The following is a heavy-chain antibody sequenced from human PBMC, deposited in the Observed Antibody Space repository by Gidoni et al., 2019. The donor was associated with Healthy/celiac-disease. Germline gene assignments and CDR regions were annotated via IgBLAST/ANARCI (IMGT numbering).Heavy chain of an antibody. D-gene: IGHD6-19*01. J-gene: IGHJ6*02. CDR3: AKDQGGSGWSLHYGMDV. CDR1: GLTFSSYG. V-gene: IGHV3-30*18. CDR2: IAYDGSNK. Sequence: QVQLVESGGGVVQPGRSLRLSGAASGLTFSSYGMHWVRQAPGKGLEWVAVIAYDGSNKYYADSVKGRFTISRDNSKNTLYLQMNSLRAEDTAVYYCAKDQGGSGWSLHYGMDVWGQGTTVTVSS.